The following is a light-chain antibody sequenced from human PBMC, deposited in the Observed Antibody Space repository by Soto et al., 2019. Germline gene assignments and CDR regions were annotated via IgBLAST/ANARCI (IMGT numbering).Light chain of an antibody. CDR2: AAS. CDR3: QQSYSTLTCT. CDR1: RGISNY. J-gene: IGKJ1*01. V-gene: IGKV1-39*01. Sequence: EIDLTQSPSALSASVVDTVTVTCRASRGISNYLAWFQQKPGKFPKRLIYAASSLQSGVPSRFSGSGSGTDFTLTISSLQPEDFATYYCQQSYSTLTCTFGQGTKMDIK.